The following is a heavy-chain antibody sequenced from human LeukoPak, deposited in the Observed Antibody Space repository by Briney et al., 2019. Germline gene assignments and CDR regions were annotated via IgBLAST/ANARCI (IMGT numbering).Heavy chain of an antibody. CDR2: IYYSGST. Sequence: KPSETLSLTCTVSGGSISSYYWSWIRQPPGKGLEWIGYIYYSGSTNYNPSLKSRVTISVDTSKNQFSLKLSSVTAADTAVYYCARDQGASGWFDYRGQGTLVTVSS. J-gene: IGHJ4*02. D-gene: IGHD6-19*01. CDR3: ARDQGASGWFDY. V-gene: IGHV4-59*01. CDR1: GGSISSYY.